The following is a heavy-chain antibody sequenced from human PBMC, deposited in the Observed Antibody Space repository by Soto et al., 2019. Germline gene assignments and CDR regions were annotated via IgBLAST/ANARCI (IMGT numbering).Heavy chain of an antibody. V-gene: IGHV4-4*07. CDR1: GGSISSYY. D-gene: IGHD1-26*01. CDR3: ARGRWELLRVYFDY. CDR2: IYTSGST. J-gene: IGHJ4*02. Sequence: PSETLSLTCTVSGGSISSYYWSWIRQPAGKGLEWIGRIYTSGSTNYNPSLKSRVTMSVDTSKSQFSLKLSSVTAADTAVYYCARGRWELLRVYFDYWGQGTLVTVSS.